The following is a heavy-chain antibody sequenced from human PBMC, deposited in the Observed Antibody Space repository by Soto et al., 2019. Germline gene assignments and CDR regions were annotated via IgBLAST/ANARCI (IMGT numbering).Heavy chain of an antibody. CDR3: TRLPPYYYDSSGYPPLDYYYGMDV. CDR2: IRNKANTYTT. V-gene: IGHV3-72*01. D-gene: IGHD3-22*01. J-gene: IGHJ6*02. CDR1: GFTFSAHY. Sequence: GGSLRLSCAASGFTFSAHYMDWVRQAPGKGLEWVGRIRNKANTYTTEYAASVQGRFTISRDDSKNSLFLQMNSLKTEDTALYYCTRLPPYYYDSSGYPPLDYYYGMDVWGQGTTVTVSS.